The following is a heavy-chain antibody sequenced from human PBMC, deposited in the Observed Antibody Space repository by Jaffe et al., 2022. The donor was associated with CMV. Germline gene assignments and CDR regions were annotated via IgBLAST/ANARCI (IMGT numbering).Heavy chain of an antibody. Sequence: EVQLVESGGGLVQPGGSLRLSCAASGFTFSSYAMHWVRQAPGKGLEYVSAISSNGGSTYYANSVKGRFTISRDNSKNTLYLQMGSLRAEDMAVYYCARATDYDYVWGSYRGDYFFDYWGQGTLVTVSS. CDR1: GFTFSSYA. CDR2: ISSNGGST. D-gene: IGHD3-16*02. V-gene: IGHV3-64*01. CDR3: ARATDYDYVWGSYRGDYFFDY. J-gene: IGHJ4*02.